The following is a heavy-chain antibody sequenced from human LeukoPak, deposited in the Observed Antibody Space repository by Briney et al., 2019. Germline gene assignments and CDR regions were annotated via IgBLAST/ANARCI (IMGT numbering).Heavy chain of an antibody. V-gene: IGHV1-2*02. CDR1: GYTFTGYY. D-gene: IGHD5-12*01. CDR2: INPNSGGT. CDR3: ARASSGYDTNWFDP. Sequence: ASVKVSCKASGYTFTGYYMHWVRQAPGQGLEWMGWINPNSGGTNYAQKFQGRVTMTRDTSISTAYMELRSLRSDDTAVYYCARASSGYDTNWFDPWGQGTLVTVSS. J-gene: IGHJ5*02.